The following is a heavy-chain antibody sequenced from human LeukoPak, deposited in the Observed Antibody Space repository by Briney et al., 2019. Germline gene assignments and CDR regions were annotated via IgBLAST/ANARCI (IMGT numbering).Heavy chain of an antibody. Sequence: PSETLSLTCTVSGGSISSYYWSWIRQPPGKGLEWIGYIYYSGSTNYNPSLKSRVTISVDTSKNQFSLKLSSVTAADTAVYYCARYSSTAGTSFYYYYYMDVWGKGTTVTVSS. V-gene: IGHV4-59*01. J-gene: IGHJ6*03. CDR3: ARYSSTAGTSFYYYYYMDV. CDR2: IYYSGST. D-gene: IGHD6-13*01. CDR1: GGSISSYY.